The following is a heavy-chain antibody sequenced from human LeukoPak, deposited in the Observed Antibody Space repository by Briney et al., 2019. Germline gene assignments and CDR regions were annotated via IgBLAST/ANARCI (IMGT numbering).Heavy chain of an antibody. J-gene: IGHJ3*02. CDR1: GFTFSSYG. Sequence: GGSLRLSCAASGFTFSSYGMHWVRQAPGKGLEWVAVISYDGSNKYYADSVKGRFTISRDNSKNTLYLQMNSLRAEDTAVYYCASRDSIWGQGTMVTVSS. V-gene: IGHV3-30*03. CDR3: ASRDSI. D-gene: IGHD3-22*01. CDR2: ISYDGSNK.